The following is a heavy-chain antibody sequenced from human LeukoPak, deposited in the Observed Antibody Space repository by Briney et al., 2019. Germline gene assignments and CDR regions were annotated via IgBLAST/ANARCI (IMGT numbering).Heavy chain of an antibody. V-gene: IGHV3-21*01. CDR1: GFTFSSYS. Sequence: PGGSLRLSCAASGFTFSSYSMNWVRQAPGKGLEWVSYISSSSSYIYYADSVKGRFTISRDNAKNSLYLQMKSLRDQDTAVYYFPRSEGYCTGASCYVAACDIWGQGTMVTLSS. CDR2: ISSSSSYI. J-gene: IGHJ3*02. D-gene: IGHD2-15*01. CDR3: PRSEGYCTGASCYVAACDI.